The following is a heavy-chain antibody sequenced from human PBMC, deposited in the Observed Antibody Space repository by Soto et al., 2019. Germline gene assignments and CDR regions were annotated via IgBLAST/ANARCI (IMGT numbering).Heavy chain of an antibody. CDR1: GGSISSGGYS. CDR2: IYHSGST. Sequence: QLQLQESGSGLVKPSQTLSLTCAVSGGSISSGGYSWSWIRQPPGKGLEWIGYIYHSGSTYYNPSLKTPVPISVDRSKNQFSLKLTPVTPPDPAVYYFARGPPFGYWGQGTLVTVSS. J-gene: IGHJ4*02. CDR3: ARGPPFGY. D-gene: IGHD3-10*01. V-gene: IGHV4-30-2*01.